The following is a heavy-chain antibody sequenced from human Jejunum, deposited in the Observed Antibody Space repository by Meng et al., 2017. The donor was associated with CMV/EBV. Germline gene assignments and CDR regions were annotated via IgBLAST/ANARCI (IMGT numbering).Heavy chain of an antibody. J-gene: IGHJ4*01. V-gene: IGHV7-4-1*02. Sequence: RHTFPSSSVTWLRPAPGQGLGWMGWINTHTGNPTYAQGFKGRFVFSLDTSVSTAYLQISSLQAEDTAVYYCARGSFGTSGSYYFEYWGHGTLVTVSS. CDR3: ARGSFGTSGSYYFEY. CDR2: INTHTGNP. D-gene: IGHD3-10*01. CDR1: RHTFPSSS.